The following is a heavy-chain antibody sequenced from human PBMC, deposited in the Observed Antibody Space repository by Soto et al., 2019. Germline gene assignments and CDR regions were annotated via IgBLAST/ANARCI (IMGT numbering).Heavy chain of an antibody. D-gene: IGHD6-19*01. V-gene: IGHV3-64D*06. CDR2: ISSNGGST. J-gene: IGHJ5*02. CDR3: VKDRTVPGWLVPKPSGS. Sequence: VGALRLSCSASGFTCSSFTMHWVRQSPGKGLKYVSAISSNGGSTYYADSVKGRFTISRDNSKNTLYLQMSSLRTEDTAVYYCVKDRTVPGWLVPKPSGSWGQGTMVTVSS. CDR1: GFTCSSFT.